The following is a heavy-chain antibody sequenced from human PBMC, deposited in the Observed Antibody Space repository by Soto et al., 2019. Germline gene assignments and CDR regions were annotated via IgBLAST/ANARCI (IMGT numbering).Heavy chain of an antibody. J-gene: IGHJ6*02. CDR3: ARLGTMVRGVPYYYYGMDV. CDR1: GYSFTSYW. D-gene: IGHD3-10*01. V-gene: IGHV5-51*01. CDR2: IYPGDSDT. Sequence: GESLKISCKGSGYSFTSYWIGWVRQMPGKGLEWMGIIYPGDSDTRYSPSFQGQVTISADKSISTAYLQWSSLKASDTAMYYCARLGTMVRGVPYYYYGMDVWGQGTTVTVYS.